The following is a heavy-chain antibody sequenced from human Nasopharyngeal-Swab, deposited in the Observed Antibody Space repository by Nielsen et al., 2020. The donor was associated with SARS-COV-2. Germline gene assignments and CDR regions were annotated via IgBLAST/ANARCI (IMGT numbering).Heavy chain of an antibody. CDR1: GDSISNDY. Sequence: SETLSLTCTVSGDSISNDYWSWIRQAPGEGLEWIGYIYYTGSTHYNPSLKSRVTISVDRSKNQFSLNLSSVTAADTAVYYCARAPALRGHSNMDVWGKENTVTVSS. V-gene: IGHV4-59*01. D-gene: IGHD2-15*01. J-gene: IGHJ6*03. CDR3: ARAPALRGHSNMDV. CDR2: IYYTGST.